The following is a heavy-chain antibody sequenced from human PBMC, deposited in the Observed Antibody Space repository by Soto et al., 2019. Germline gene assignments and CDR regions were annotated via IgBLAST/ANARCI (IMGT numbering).Heavy chain of an antibody. Sequence: QVQLVESGGGVVQPGRSLRLSCVASGFTFSKYGMYWVRQAPGKGLEWVAVISYDGSDKYYIDSVKGRFTISRDNSKNTLYVQMNSLRPEDTAVYFCAKQGSQLDFDYWGQGTLVTVSS. D-gene: IGHD6-6*01. V-gene: IGHV3-30*18. CDR2: ISYDGSDK. CDR3: AKQGSQLDFDY. CDR1: GFTFSKYG. J-gene: IGHJ4*02.